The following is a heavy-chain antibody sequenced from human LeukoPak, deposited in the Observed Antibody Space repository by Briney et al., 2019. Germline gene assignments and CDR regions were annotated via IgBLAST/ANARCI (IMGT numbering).Heavy chain of an antibody. CDR2: INPSGGST. Sequence: ASVKVSCKASGYTFTSYYMHWVRQAPGQGLEWMGIINPSGGSTSYAQKFQGRVTMTRDTSTSTVYMELSSLRSEDTAVYYCASFKAHGYYDFWSGYSRDADRTNWFDPWGQGTLVTVSS. J-gene: IGHJ5*02. CDR1: GYTFTSYY. D-gene: IGHD3-3*01. V-gene: IGHV1-46*01. CDR3: ASFKAHGYYDFWSGYSRDADRTNWFDP.